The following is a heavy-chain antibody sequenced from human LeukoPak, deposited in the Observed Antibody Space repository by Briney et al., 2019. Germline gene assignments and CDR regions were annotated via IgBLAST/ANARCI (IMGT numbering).Heavy chain of an antibody. D-gene: IGHD3-10*01. V-gene: IGHV3-23*01. J-gene: IGHJ4*02. CDR3: AKATMVRGVY. CDR2: ISGSGGST. Sequence: GGSLRLSCAAPGFTFSSYAMSWVRQAPGKGLEWVSAISGSGGSTYYADSVKGRFTIPRDNSKNTLYLQMNSLRAEDTAVYYCAKATMVRGVYWGQGTLVTVSS. CDR1: GFTFSSYA.